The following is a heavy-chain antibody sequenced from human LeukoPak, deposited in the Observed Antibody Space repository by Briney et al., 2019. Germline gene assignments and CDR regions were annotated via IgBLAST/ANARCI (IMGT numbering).Heavy chain of an antibody. CDR3: ARWIQLWFVDY. J-gene: IGHJ4*02. V-gene: IGHV4-39*01. CDR1: GGSISSSNHY. D-gene: IGHD5-18*01. Sequence: SETLSLTCTVSGGSISSSNHYWGWIRQPPGKGLEWIGSIYYSGSTYYNPSLKSRVTISVDTSKNQFSLKLRSVTAADTAVYYCARWIQLWFVDYWGQGMLVTVSS. CDR2: IYYSGST.